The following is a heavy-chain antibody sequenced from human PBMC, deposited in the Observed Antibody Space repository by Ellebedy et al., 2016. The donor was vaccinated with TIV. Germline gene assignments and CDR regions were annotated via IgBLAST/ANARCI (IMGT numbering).Heavy chain of an antibody. D-gene: IGHD4-17*01. Sequence: MPSETLSLTCAVYGGSFSGYYWSWIRQPPGKGLEWIGEINHSGSTNYNPSLKSRVTISVDTSKNQFSLKLSSVTAADTAVYYCARVQVNTLEGPIDSWGQGTLVTVSS. CDR1: GGSFSGYY. V-gene: IGHV4-34*01. CDR2: INHSGST. CDR3: ARVQVNTLEGPIDS. J-gene: IGHJ4*02.